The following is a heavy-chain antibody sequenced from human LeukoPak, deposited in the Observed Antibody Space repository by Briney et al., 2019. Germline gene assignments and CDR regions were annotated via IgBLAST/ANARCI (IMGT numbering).Heavy chain of an antibody. Sequence: SETLSLTCTVSGGSISSYYWSWIRQPPGKGLEWIGYIYYSGSTNYNPSLRSRVTISVDTSKNQFSLKLSSVTAADTAVYYCARDPTIVGVTKVYYYGMDVWGQGTTVTVSS. CDR1: GGSISSYY. CDR3: ARDPTIVGVTKVYYYGMDV. D-gene: IGHD1-26*01. CDR2: IYYSGST. J-gene: IGHJ6*02. V-gene: IGHV4-59*01.